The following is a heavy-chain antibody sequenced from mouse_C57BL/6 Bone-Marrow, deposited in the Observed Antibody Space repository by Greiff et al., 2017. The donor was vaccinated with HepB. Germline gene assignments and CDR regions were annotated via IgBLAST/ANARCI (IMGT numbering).Heavy chain of an antibody. V-gene: IGHV1-81*01. CDR2: IYPRSGNT. CDR1: GYTFTSYG. D-gene: IGHD1-1*01. Sequence: VQLQQSGAELARPGASVKLSCKASGYTFTSYGISWVKQRTGQGLEWIGEIYPRSGNTYYNEKFKGKATLTADKSSSTAYMELRSLTSEDSAVYFCARRFTYYYGSSYGDYWGQGTTLTVSS. CDR3: ARRFTYYYGSSYGDY. J-gene: IGHJ2*01.